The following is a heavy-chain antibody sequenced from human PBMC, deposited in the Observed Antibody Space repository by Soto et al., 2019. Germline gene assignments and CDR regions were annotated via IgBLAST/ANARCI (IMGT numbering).Heavy chain of an antibody. J-gene: IGHJ6*02. D-gene: IGHD6-19*01. V-gene: IGHV3-23*01. CDR2: ISGSGDNT. CDR1: GFTFINYA. Sequence: GGSLRLSCAASGFTFINYAMSWVRQAPGKGLEWVSGISGSGDNTYYADSVKGRLTISRDNSKNTLFVQMNSLRAEDTARYYCAKTESSGWSTRYGLDVWGQGTTVTVSS. CDR3: AKTESSGWSTRYGLDV.